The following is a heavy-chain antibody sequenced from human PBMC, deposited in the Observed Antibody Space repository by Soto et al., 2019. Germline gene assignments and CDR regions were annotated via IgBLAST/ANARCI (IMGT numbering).Heavy chain of an antibody. CDR2: MNPNSGNT. CDR3: ARLPVVAASRNYYYYGMDV. CDR1: GYTFTSYD. V-gene: IGHV1-8*01. J-gene: IGHJ6*02. D-gene: IGHD2-15*01. Sequence: ASVKVSCKASGYTFTSYDINWVRQATGQGLEWMGWMNPNSGNTGYAQKFQGRVTMTRNTSISTAYMELSSLRSEDTAVYYCARLPVVAASRNYYYYGMDVWGQGTTVTVSS.